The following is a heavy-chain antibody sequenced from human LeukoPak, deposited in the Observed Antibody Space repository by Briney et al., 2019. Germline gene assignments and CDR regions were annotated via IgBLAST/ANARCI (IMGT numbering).Heavy chain of an antibody. CDR2: MLFDGNNK. CDR3: AKDAEHSSGWYPGN. D-gene: IGHD6-13*01. CDR1: GFTFSTYG. Sequence: GGSLRLSCAASGFTFSTYGMHWVRQAPGKGLEWVAVMLFDGNNKYYADSVRGRFTISRDNSKNTLYLQMNSLRDEDTAVYYCAKDAEHSSGWYPGNWGQGTLVIVSS. J-gene: IGHJ4*02. V-gene: IGHV3-30*18.